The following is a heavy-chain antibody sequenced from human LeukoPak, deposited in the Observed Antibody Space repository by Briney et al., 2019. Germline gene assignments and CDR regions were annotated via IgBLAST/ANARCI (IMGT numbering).Heavy chain of an antibody. J-gene: IGHJ4*02. Sequence: PSETLSLTCAVYGGSFSGYYWSWIRQPPGKGLEWIGEINHSGSTNYNPSLKSRVTISVDTSKNQFSLKLSSVTAADTAVYYCARIREEQQLVLNAYYWGQGTLVTVSS. CDR1: GGSFSGYY. V-gene: IGHV4-34*01. D-gene: IGHD6-13*01. CDR3: ARIREEQQLVLNAYY. CDR2: INHSGST.